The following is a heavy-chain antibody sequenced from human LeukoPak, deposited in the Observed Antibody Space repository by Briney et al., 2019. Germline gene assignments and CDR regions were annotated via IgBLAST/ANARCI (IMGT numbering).Heavy chain of an antibody. Sequence: GRSLRLSCAAYGFTFSSYAMDWVRQAPGEGLGWVAVISYDGSNKYYADSVKGRFTISRDNSKNTLYLQMNSLRAEDTAVYYCARDRVAAAGPFDYWGQGTLVTVSS. CDR1: GFTFSSYA. CDR2: ISYDGSNK. D-gene: IGHD6-13*01. V-gene: IGHV3-30-3*01. CDR3: ARDRVAAAGPFDY. J-gene: IGHJ4*02.